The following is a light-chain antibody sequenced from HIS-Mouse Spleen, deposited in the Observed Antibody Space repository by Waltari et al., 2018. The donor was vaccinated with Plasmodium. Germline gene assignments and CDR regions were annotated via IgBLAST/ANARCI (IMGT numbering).Light chain of an antibody. CDR2: GAS. Sequence: EIVMTQSPATLSVSPGERATLSCRTSQSVSSNLAWYQQNPAQAPRLLIYGASTSATGIPARFSGSGSGTEFTLTISSLQSEDFAVYYCQQYNNWSFTFGPGTKVDIK. J-gene: IGKJ3*01. V-gene: IGKV3-15*01. CDR1: QSVSSN. CDR3: QQYNNWSFT.